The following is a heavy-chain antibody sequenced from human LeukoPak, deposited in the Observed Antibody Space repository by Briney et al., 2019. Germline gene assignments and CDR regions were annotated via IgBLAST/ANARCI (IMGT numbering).Heavy chain of an antibody. V-gene: IGHV4-59*08. Sequence: SETLSLTCTVSGGSISGDYWSWIRQPPGKGLEWIGYIYYSGSTNYNPSLKSRVTISVDTSKNQFPLRLISVTAADTAVYYCARHGGTSGRSYRQDAFDIWGQGTMVTVSS. CDR2: IYYSGST. D-gene: IGHD3-10*01. CDR1: GGSISGDY. J-gene: IGHJ3*02. CDR3: ARHGGTSGRSYRQDAFDI.